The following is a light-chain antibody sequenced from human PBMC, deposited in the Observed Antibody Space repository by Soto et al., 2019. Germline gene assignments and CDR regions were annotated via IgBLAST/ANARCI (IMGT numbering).Light chain of an antibody. CDR2: QVT. CDR3: SSYTDSSNYV. J-gene: IGLJ1*01. V-gene: IGLV2-14*01. Sequence: QSALTQPASVSGSPGQSITISCTGTSSDIAIYNYVSWYQQQPGKAPKLMIYQVTNRPSGVSNRFSGSRSGNTASLTISGLQAEDEADYYCSSYTDSSNYVFGTGTKGTVL. CDR1: SSDIAIYNY.